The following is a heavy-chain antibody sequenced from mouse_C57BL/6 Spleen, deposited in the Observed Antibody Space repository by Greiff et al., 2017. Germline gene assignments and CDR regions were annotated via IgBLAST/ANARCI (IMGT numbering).Heavy chain of an antibody. CDR3: TREASYYGSSHSYFDV. Sequence: VQLQQSGTVLARPGASVKMSCKTSGYTFTSYWMHWVKQRPGPGLEWIGAIYPGNSDTSYNQKFKGKAKLTAVTSASTAYMELSSLTNEDAAVXYCTREASYYGSSHSYFDVWGTGTTVTVSS. CDR2: IYPGNSDT. CDR1: GYTFTSYW. J-gene: IGHJ1*03. D-gene: IGHD1-1*01. V-gene: IGHV1-5*01.